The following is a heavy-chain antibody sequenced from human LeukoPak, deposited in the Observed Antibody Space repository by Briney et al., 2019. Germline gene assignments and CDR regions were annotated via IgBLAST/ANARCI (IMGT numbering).Heavy chain of an antibody. Sequence: PGGSLRLSCAASGFTFSDYYMSWIRQAPGKGLEWVSYISSSSSYTSYADSVKGRFTISRDNARNSLYLQMNSLRAEDTAVYYCARAPYSSSWFYFDYWGQGTLVTVSS. D-gene: IGHD6-13*01. J-gene: IGHJ4*02. CDR3: ARAPYSSSWFYFDY. CDR1: GFTFSDYY. V-gene: IGHV3-11*06. CDR2: ISSSSSYT.